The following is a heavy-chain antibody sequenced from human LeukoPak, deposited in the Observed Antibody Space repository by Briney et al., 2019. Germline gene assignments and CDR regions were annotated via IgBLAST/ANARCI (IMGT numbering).Heavy chain of an antibody. CDR1: GGSFSGYY. V-gene: IGHV4-34*01. D-gene: IGHD3-10*01. CDR2: INHSGST. CDR3: ARGLVRGVIFFRRFDP. Sequence: SETLSLTCAVYGGSFSGYYWSWIRQPPGKGLEWIGEINHSGSTNYNPSLKSRGTISVDTSKNQFSLKLSSVTAADTAVYYCARGLVRGVIFFRRFDPWGQGPLVTVSS. J-gene: IGHJ5*02.